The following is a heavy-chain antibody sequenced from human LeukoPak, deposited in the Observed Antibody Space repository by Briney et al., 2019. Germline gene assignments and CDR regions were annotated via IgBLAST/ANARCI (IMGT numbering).Heavy chain of an antibody. J-gene: IGHJ4*02. CDR2: INPNSGGT. Sequence: ASVKVSCKASGYTFTGYYMHWVRQAPGQGLEWMGWINPNSGGTNYAQKFQGWVTMTRDTSISTAYMELSRLRSEDTAVYYCARVTINYGDYEGYWGQGTLVTVSS. CDR1: GYTFTGYY. CDR3: ARVTINYGDYEGY. D-gene: IGHD4-17*01. V-gene: IGHV1-2*04.